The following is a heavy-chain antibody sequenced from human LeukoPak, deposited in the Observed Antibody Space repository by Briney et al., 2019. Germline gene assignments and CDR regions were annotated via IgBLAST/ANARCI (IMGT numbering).Heavy chain of an antibody. V-gene: IGHV3-23*01. D-gene: IGHD4-17*01. CDR1: GFTFSSYA. J-gene: IGHJ3*01. CDR2: ISWNSVSI. Sequence: GGSLRLSCAASGFTFSSYAMSWVRQAPGKGLEWVSGISWNSVSIAYVDSVKGRFTISRDNSKNTLYLQMNSLRVGDTAMYYCAKDPNGDHIGAFDFWGQGTMVTVSS. CDR3: AKDPNGDHIGAFDF.